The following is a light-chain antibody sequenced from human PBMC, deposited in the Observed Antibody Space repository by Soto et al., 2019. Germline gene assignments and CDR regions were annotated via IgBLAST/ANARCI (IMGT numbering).Light chain of an antibody. CDR3: QQYYSTPLT. V-gene: IGKV4-1*01. CDR1: QSVLYRSKNKNY. J-gene: IGKJ4*01. Sequence: DIVMTQSPDSLAVSLDERATINCKSSQSVLYRSKNKNYLAWYQQKPGQPPKLLIYWASTRESGVPDRFSGSGSGTDFTLTISSLQAEDVAVYYCQQYYSTPLTFGGGTKVEIK. CDR2: WAS.